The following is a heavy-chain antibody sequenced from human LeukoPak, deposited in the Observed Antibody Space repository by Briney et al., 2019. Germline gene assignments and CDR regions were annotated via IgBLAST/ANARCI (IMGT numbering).Heavy chain of an antibody. Sequence: PSETLSLTCTVFGGSISRNNYYWGWIRQPPGKGLEWIGNIYYTENTYYNPSLKSRVTISVDTSKNQSFLKLSSVTAADAAIYYCARVVGGSGSYIDYWGQGTLVTVSS. CDR3: ARVVGGSGSYIDY. J-gene: IGHJ4*02. CDR2: IYYTENT. CDR1: GGSISRNNYY. V-gene: IGHV4-39*07. D-gene: IGHD3-10*01.